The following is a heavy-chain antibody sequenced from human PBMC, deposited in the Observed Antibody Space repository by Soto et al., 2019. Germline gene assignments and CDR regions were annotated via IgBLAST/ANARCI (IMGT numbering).Heavy chain of an antibody. D-gene: IGHD6-6*01. CDR3: VAYSSSGWFDP. Sequence: GGSLRLSCAASGFTFSSYSMNWVRQAPGKGLEWVSYISSSSSTIYYADSVKGRFTISRDNAKNSLYLQMNSLRAEDTAVYYCVAYSSSGWFDPWGQGTLVTVSS. CDR2: ISSSSSTI. CDR1: GFTFSSYS. V-gene: IGHV3-48*01. J-gene: IGHJ5*02.